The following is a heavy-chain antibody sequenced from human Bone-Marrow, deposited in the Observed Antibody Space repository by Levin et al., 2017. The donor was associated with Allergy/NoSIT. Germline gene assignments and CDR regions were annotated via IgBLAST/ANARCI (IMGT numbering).Heavy chain of an antibody. D-gene: IGHD5-18*01. CDR3: ARDRDIFELWLPYGPFDI. CDR2: ISYDGSNK. Sequence: GGSLRLSCAASGFTFSSYAMHWVRQAPGKGLEWVAVISYDGSNKYYADSVKGRFTISRDNSKNTLYLQMNSLRAEDTAVYYCARDRDIFELWLPYGPFDIWGQGTMVTVSS. J-gene: IGHJ3*02. CDR1: GFTFSSYA. V-gene: IGHV3-30-3*01.